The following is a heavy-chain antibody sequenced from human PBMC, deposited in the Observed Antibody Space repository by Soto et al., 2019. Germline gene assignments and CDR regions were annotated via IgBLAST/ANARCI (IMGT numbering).Heavy chain of an antibody. D-gene: IGHD1-26*01. CDR2: IYSDGKT. CDR1: GFTVGNNY. V-gene: IGHV3-66*01. J-gene: IGHJ4*02. CDR3: ATRMTGAPY. Sequence: EVQLVQSGGGLVQPGGSLRLSCAASGFTVGNNYMSWVRQAPGKGLEWVSLIYSDGKTRYADSVQGRFTISRDNSKHTLYIQMNSLRAEDTAVYYCATRMTGAPYWGQGTLVTVSS.